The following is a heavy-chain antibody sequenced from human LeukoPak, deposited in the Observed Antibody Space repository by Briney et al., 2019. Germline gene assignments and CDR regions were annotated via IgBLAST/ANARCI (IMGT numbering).Heavy chain of an antibody. Sequence: GGSLRLSCAASGFTFDDYAMHWVRQAPGKGLEWVSGITWNSGNIAYADSVKGRFTISRDNAKNSLYLQMNSLRAEDTALYYCAKGDTYDDSGYPDYWGKGTTVTVSS. CDR1: GFTFDDYA. CDR2: ITWNSGNI. D-gene: IGHD3-22*01. V-gene: IGHV3-9*01. CDR3: AKGDTYDDSGYPDY. J-gene: IGHJ6*04.